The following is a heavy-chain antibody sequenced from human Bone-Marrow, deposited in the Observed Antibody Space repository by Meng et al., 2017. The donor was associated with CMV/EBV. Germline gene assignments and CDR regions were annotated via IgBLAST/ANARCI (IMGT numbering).Heavy chain of an antibody. V-gene: IGHV3-48*03. Sequence: GESLKISCAASGFTFSNYEMNWVRQAPGQGLEWVSYISTSGSTMYYADSVKGRFTVSRDNAKNSLYLQMNSLRAEDTAVYYCAREVSNAFDIWGQGTMVTVAS. D-gene: IGHD2-8*01. CDR2: ISTSGSTM. CDR3: AREVSNAFDI. CDR1: GFTFSNYE. J-gene: IGHJ3*02.